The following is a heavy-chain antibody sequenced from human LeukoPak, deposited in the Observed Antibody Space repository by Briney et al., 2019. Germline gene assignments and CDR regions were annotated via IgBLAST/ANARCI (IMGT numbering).Heavy chain of an antibody. V-gene: IGHV3-74*01. Sequence: GGSLRLSCAASGFTFSNYVMSWVRQAPGKGLVWVSRISPDGTTTNYADSAEGRFTISRDNAKNTLYLQMNGLRDEDAAVYYCTRVLAGRSGLMDVWGRGTAITVSS. CDR1: GFTFSNYV. J-gene: IGHJ6*02. CDR2: ISPDGTTT. D-gene: IGHD2-8*02. CDR3: TRVLAGRSGLMDV.